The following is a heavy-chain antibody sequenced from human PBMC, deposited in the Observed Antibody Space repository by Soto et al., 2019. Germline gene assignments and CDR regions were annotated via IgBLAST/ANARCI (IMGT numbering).Heavy chain of an antibody. V-gene: IGHV2-26*01. J-gene: IGHJ4*02. Sequence: QVTLKESGPVLVKPTATLTLTCTVSGFSLSNAKMGVTWIRQPPGKALEWLAHIFSNDEKSYSTSLKSRLTIAKDTSKSQVVLTMTNMDPVYTATYDCARISRDGYNYLDYGGKGTLVTVSS. CDR3: ARISRDGYNYLDY. CDR2: IFSNDEK. D-gene: IGHD5-12*01. CDR1: GFSLSNAKMG.